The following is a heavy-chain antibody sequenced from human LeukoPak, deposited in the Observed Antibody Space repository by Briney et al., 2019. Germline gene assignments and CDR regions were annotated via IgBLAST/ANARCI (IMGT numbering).Heavy chain of an antibody. J-gene: IGHJ6*03. CDR2: IYTSGST. CDR1: GGSISNYY. V-gene: IGHV4-4*09. Sequence: PSETLSLTCTVSGGSISNYYWSWIRQPPGKGLEWIGYIYTSGSTNYNPSLKSRVTISVDTSKNQFSLKLSSVTAADTAVSYCAGSPRYYYYYMDVWGKGTTVTVSS. CDR3: AGSPRYYYYYMDV.